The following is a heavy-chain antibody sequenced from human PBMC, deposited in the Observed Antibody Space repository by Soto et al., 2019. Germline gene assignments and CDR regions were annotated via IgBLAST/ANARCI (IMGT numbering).Heavy chain of an antibody. V-gene: IGHV1-69*06. J-gene: IGHJ6*02. CDR3: ARMLGEMANRNYYYGMDV. CDR2: IIPIFGTA. CDR1: GGTFSSYA. Sequence: PLASVKVSCKASGGTFSSYAISWVRQAPGQGLEWMGGIIPIFGTANYAQKFQGRVTITADKSTSTAYMELSSLRSEDTAVYYCARMLGEMANRNYYYGMDVWGQGTTVTVSS. D-gene: IGHD3-10*02.